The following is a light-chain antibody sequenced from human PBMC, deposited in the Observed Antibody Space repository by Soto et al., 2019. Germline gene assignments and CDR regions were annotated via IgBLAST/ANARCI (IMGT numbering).Light chain of an antibody. Sequence: DIQMTQSPSALSASVGDRVTITCQASQAISNYLNWYQQKPGKAPKLLIYHAYSLESGVPSRFSGSESGTEFTLTINSLQPDDFATYYCQQYNSYPWTFGQGTKVDI. J-gene: IGKJ1*01. CDR2: HAY. V-gene: IGKV1-16*01. CDR3: QQYNSYPWT. CDR1: QAISNY.